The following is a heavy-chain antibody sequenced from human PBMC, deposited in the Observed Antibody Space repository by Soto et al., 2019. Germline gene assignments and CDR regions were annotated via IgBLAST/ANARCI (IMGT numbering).Heavy chain of an antibody. D-gene: IGHD6-19*01. CDR3: AKSGSHSYFDY. CDR1: AFTFGSYA. V-gene: IGHV3-23*01. J-gene: IGHJ4*02. CDR2: ITPSGDNT. Sequence: QSGGSLRLSCAASAFTFGSYAMTWVRQAPGKGLEWVSSITPSGDNTYYADSVKGRFTISRGNSKNTLYLQMNSLRAEDTAVYYCAKSGSHSYFDYWGQGTLVTVSS.